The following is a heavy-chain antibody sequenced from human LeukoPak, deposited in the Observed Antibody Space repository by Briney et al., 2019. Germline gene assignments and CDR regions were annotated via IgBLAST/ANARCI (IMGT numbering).Heavy chain of an antibody. Sequence: SETLSLTCTVSGYSISSGYYWGWIRQPPGKGLEWIGSIYHSGSTYYNPSLKSRVTISVDTSKNQFSLKLSSVTAADTAVYYCARHSILTGYCPDYWGQGTLVTVSS. D-gene: IGHD3-9*01. CDR3: ARHSILTGYCPDY. CDR1: GYSISSGYY. J-gene: IGHJ4*02. V-gene: IGHV4-38-2*02. CDR2: IYHSGST.